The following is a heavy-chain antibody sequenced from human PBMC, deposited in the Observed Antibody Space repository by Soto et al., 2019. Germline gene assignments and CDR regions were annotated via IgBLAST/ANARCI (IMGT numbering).Heavy chain of an antibody. CDR1: GFTFDDYA. CDR2: ISWGSGSI. J-gene: IGHJ1*01. Sequence: PGGSLRLSCAASGFTFDDYAMHWVRQAPGKGLEWVSGISWGSGSIDYADSVKGRFTISRDNAKNSLYLQMNSLSAEDTAFYYCVKDESINWYSGHFRHWGQGTLVTVSS. CDR3: VKDESINWYSGHFRH. V-gene: IGHV3-9*01. D-gene: IGHD6-13*01.